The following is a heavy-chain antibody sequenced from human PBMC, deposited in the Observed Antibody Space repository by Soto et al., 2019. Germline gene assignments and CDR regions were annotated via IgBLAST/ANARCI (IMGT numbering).Heavy chain of an antibody. Sequence: EVKLLESGGGLVPPGASARLSCLTSGFIFDNYAMSWVRQSPGRRLEWVAAISGSGHATYYTQSVQGRFIISRAKSKKTVFLQMNNLRAEDTAVYYCAKGRYFDSSGGCANNWGMGTLVTVSS. V-gene: IGHV3-23*01. D-gene: IGHD3-22*01. CDR3: AKGRYFDSSGGCANN. J-gene: IGHJ4*02. CDR1: GFIFDNYA. CDR2: ISGSGHAT.